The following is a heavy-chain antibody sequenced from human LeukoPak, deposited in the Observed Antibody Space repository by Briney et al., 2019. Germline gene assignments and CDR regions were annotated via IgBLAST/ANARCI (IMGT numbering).Heavy chain of an antibody. D-gene: IGHD4-17*01. Sequence: SVKVSCKASGGTFSSYAFSWVRQAPGQGLEWMGGVIPMFATANYAPKLQDRVTITADESTSTAYMELRSLRSEDTAVYHCARGLHGDYGYFDYWGQGTLVTVSS. CDR1: GGTFSSYA. J-gene: IGHJ4*02. V-gene: IGHV1-69*13. CDR2: VIPMFATA. CDR3: ARGLHGDYGYFDY.